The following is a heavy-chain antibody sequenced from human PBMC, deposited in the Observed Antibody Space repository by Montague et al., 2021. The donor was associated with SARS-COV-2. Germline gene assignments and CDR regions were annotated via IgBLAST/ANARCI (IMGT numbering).Heavy chain of an antibody. Sequence: SETLSLTCTVSGGSINSNYWSWIRQPPGKGLEWIGNVFYSGSTNYNPSLKSRVTISVDTSKNQFSLKVSSVTAADTAVYFCARDIAGDGGMDVWGQGTTVSVSS. V-gene: IGHV4-59*01. CDR3: ARDIAGDGGMDV. CDR1: GGSINSNY. J-gene: IGHJ6*02. D-gene: IGHD3-16*02. CDR2: VFYSGST.